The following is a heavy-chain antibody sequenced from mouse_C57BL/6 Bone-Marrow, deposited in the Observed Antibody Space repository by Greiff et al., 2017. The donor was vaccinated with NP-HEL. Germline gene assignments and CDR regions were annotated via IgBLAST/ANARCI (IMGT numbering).Heavy chain of an antibody. CDR3: ARGGTWGGDFDY. CDR1: GYTFTSYW. D-gene: IGHD4-1*01. V-gene: IGHV1-59*01. CDR2: IDPSDSYT. J-gene: IGHJ2*01. Sequence: QVQLQQPGAELVRPGTSVKLSCKASGYTFTSYWMHWVKQRPGQGLEWIGVIDPSDSYTNYNQKFKGKATLTVDTSSSTAYMQLSSLTSEDSAVYYCARGGTWGGDFDYWGQGTTLTVSS.